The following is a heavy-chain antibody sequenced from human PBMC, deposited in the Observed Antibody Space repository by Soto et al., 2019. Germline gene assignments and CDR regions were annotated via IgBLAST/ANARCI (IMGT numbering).Heavy chain of an antibody. J-gene: IGHJ3*02. CDR1: GYTFTSYD. V-gene: IGHV1-8*01. CDR2: MNPNSGNT. D-gene: IGHD2-15*01. Sequence: ASVKVSCKASGYTFTSYDINWVRQATGQGLEWMGWMNPNSGNTGYAQKFQGRVTMTRNTSISTTYMELSSLRSEDTAVYYCARDVYCSGGSCYSNAFDIWGQGTMVTVSS. CDR3: ARDVYCSGGSCYSNAFDI.